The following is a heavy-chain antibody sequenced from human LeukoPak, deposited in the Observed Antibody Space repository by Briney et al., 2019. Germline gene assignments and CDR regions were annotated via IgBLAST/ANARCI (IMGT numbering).Heavy chain of an antibody. J-gene: IGHJ6*03. Sequence: GGSLRLSCAASGSTFSSYWMSWVRQAPGKGLEWVANIKQDGSEKYYVDSVKGRFTISRDNAKNSLYLQMNSLRAEDTAVYYCARVGSGSYDSSGYSPPAYYYYYMDVWGKGTTVTVSS. CDR2: IKQDGSEK. V-gene: IGHV3-7*01. CDR1: GSTFSSYW. CDR3: ARVGSGSYDSSGYSPPAYYYYYMDV. D-gene: IGHD3-22*01.